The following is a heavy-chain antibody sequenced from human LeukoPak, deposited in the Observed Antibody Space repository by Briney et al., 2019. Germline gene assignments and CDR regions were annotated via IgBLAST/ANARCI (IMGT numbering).Heavy chain of an antibody. V-gene: IGHV4-59*01. CDR3: ARDNYRGVTNFDP. CDR2: ISYSGST. D-gene: IGHD3-10*01. J-gene: IGHJ5*02. CDR1: GGSINNYF. Sequence: SETLSLTCTVSGGSINNYFWSWFRLPPGKGLEWIGYISYSGSTNYNPSLKSRVSISVDTSKNHFSLRLSSVTAADTAFYYCARDNYRGVTNFDPWGQGTLVTVSS.